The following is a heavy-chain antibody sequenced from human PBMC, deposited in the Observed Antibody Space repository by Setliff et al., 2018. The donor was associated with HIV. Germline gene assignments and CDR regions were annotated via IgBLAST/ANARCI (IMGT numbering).Heavy chain of an antibody. CDR1: GGSISSYY. CDR3: ARSQQTYYYDSSGYYFDY. J-gene: IGHJ4*02. V-gene: IGHV4-59*08. Sequence: SETLSLTCTVSGGSISSYYWSWIRQPPGKGLEWIGYIFYSGSTNYNPSLKSQVTISVDTSKNQFSLKLSSVTAADTAVYYCARSQQTYYYDSSGYYFDYWGQGTLVTVSS. CDR2: IFYSGST. D-gene: IGHD3-22*01.